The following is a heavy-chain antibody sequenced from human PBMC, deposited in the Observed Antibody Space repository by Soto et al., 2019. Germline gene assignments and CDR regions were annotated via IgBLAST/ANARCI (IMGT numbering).Heavy chain of an antibody. CDR1: GFTFSSYW. D-gene: IGHD3-22*01. V-gene: IGHV3-7*04. CDR3: ARFYYDSSGYLPSPYYYYYGMDV. J-gene: IGHJ6*02. Sequence: PGGSLRLSCAASGFTFSSYWMSWVRQAPGKGLEWVANIKQDGSEKYYVDSVKGRFTISRDNAKNSLYLQMNSLRAEDTAVYYCARFYYDSSGYLPSPYYYYYGMDVWGHGTTVTVSS. CDR2: IKQDGSEK.